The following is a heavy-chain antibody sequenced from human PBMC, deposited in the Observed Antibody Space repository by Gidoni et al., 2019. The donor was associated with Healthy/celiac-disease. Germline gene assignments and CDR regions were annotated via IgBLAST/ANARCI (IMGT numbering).Heavy chain of an antibody. J-gene: IGHJ4*02. CDR1: GGSFSGYY. Sequence: QVQLQQWGAGLLKPSETLSLTCAVYGGSFSGYYWSWIRQPPGKGLEWIGEINHSGSTNYNPSLKSRVTISVDTSKNQFSLKLSSVTAADTAVYYCARERGYSYGYHYFDYWGQGTLVTVSS. V-gene: IGHV4-34*01. D-gene: IGHD5-18*01. CDR3: ARERGYSYGYHYFDY. CDR2: INHSGST.